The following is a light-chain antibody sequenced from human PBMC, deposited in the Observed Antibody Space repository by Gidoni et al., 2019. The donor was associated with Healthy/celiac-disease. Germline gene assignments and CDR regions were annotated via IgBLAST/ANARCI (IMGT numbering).Light chain of an antibody. CDR3: QQYDNLPPYT. V-gene: IGKV1-33*01. J-gene: IGKJ2*01. Sequence: DIHMTQSPSSLSASVGDRVTITCQASQDISNYLNWYQHKPGKAPKLLIYDASNLETGVPSRFSGSGSGTDFTFTISSLQPEDIATYYCQQYDNLPPYTFGQGTKLEIK. CDR1: QDISNY. CDR2: DAS.